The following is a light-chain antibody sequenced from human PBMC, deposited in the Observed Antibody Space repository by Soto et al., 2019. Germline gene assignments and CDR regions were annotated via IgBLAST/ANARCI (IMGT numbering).Light chain of an antibody. CDR3: QQYNSWTPLT. CDR1: QSISTN. Sequence: EIVMSQSPATLSVSPGERATLSCRASQSISTNLAWYQQKPGQAPRLLIYGASTRATGIPARFSGSGSGSDFTLTITSLQSEDFAVYYCQQYNSWTPLTFGGGTKVEIK. CDR2: GAS. V-gene: IGKV3-15*01. J-gene: IGKJ4*01.